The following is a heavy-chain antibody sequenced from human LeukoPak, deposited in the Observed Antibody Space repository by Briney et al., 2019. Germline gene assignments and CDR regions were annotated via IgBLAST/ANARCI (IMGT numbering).Heavy chain of an antibody. CDR2: IGGSGGAI. J-gene: IGHJ4*02. CDR1: GFTFSRYA. D-gene: IGHD6-6*01. V-gene: IGHV3-23*01. CDR3: AKLAARPPHFDY. Sequence: GGSLRLSCGASGFTFSRYAMSWVRQAPGKGLQWVSEIGGSGGAIYYADSVKGRFTISRDNSKNTLYLQMNSLRAEDTAVYYCAKLAARPPHFDYWGQGTLVTVSS.